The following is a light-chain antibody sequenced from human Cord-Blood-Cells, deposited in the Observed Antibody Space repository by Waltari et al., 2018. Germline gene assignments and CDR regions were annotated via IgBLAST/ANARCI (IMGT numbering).Light chain of an antibody. CDR3: SSYTSSSTLYG. V-gene: IGLV2-14*03. Sequence: QSALTQPASVSGSPGQSITISCTGTSSDVGGYNYVSWYQQHPGKAPKLMIYDVSNRPSGVSNRSSGSTTGNTASLTISGLQAEDETDYYCSSYTSSSTLYGFGTGTKVTVL. J-gene: IGLJ1*01. CDR2: DVS. CDR1: SSDVGGYNY.